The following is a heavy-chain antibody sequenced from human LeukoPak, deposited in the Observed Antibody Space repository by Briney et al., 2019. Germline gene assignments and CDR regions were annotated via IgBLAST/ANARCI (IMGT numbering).Heavy chain of an antibody. D-gene: IGHD3-22*01. Sequence: KPSETLSLTCAVYGGSFSGYYWSWIRQPPGKGLEWIGEINHSGSTNYNPSLKSRVTISVDTSKNQFSPKLSSVTAADTAVYYCARGGRRITMIVVAKGYFDYWGQGTLVTVSS. J-gene: IGHJ4*02. CDR1: GGSFSGYY. CDR2: INHSGST. V-gene: IGHV4-34*01. CDR3: ARGGRRITMIVVAKGYFDY.